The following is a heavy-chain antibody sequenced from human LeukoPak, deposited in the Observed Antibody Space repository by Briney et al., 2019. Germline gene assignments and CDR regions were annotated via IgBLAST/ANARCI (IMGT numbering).Heavy chain of an antibody. V-gene: IGHV4-39*01. J-gene: IGHJ4*02. CDR3: ARLERSGSYFLQV. Sequence: SETLSLTCTVSGDSISSSRDYWGWIRQPPGKGLEWIGSIYCSGSTDYNPSLKSRVTMSVETSKNQFSLNLSSVTAEDTAVYFCARLERSGSYFLQVWGQGTLVTVSS. CDR2: IYCSGST. CDR1: GDSISSSRDY. D-gene: IGHD3-10*01.